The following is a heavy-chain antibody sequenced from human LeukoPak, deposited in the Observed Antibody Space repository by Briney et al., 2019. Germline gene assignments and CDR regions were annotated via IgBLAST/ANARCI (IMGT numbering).Heavy chain of an antibody. Sequence: ASVKVSCKASGYTFTSYYMHWVRQAPGQGLEWMGIINPGGGSSSYAQKFQGRVTMTRDTSTSTVYMELSSLRSEDTAVYYCARDHSGYSGYVLHYNWFDPWGQGTLVTVSS. V-gene: IGHV1-46*01. CDR2: INPGGGSS. J-gene: IGHJ5*02. D-gene: IGHD5-12*01. CDR1: GYTFTSYY. CDR3: ARDHSGYSGYVLHYNWFDP.